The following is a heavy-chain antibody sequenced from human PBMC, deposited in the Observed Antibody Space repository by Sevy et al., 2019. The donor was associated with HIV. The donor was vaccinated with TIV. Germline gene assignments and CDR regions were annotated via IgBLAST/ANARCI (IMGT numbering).Heavy chain of an antibody. CDR3: AGEGCSKPHDY. J-gene: IGHJ4*02. CDR2: FSFGCGKI. V-gene: IGHV3-23*01. CDR1: GFTFSNYA. D-gene: IGHD2-2*01. Sequence: GGSLRLSCAASGFTFSNYAMSWVRQAPGKGLEWVSTFSFGCGKINYADSVKGRFTISRDNSKNTLYLQMNSLRAGDTALYYCAGEGCSKPHDYWGQGTLVTVSS.